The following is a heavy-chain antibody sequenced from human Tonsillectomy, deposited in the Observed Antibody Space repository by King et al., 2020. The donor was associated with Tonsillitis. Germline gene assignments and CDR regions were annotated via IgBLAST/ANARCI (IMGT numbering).Heavy chain of an antibody. CDR2: ISGDGGST. J-gene: IGHJ4*02. CDR1: GFTFDDYV. CDR3: AKVRFGGCYNLDY. D-gene: IGHD6-19*01. V-gene: IGHV3-43*02. Sequence: EVQLVESGGGVVQPGGSLRLSCAASGFTFDDYVLHWVRQAPGKGLEWVSLISGDGGSTYYADSVRGRFTISRDNSKNSLYLQMNSLRTEDTALYYCAKVRFGGCYNLDYWGQGTLVTVSS.